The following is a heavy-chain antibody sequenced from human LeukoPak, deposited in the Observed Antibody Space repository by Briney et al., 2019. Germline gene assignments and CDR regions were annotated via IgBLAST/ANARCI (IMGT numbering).Heavy chain of an antibody. Sequence: GGSLRLSCTVSGFTVSSNSMSWVRQAPGKGLEWVSFIYSDNTHYSDSVKGRFTISRDNSKNTLYLQMNSLRAEDTAVYYCAKDGHGQLISDYWGQGTLVTVSS. CDR3: AKDGHGQLISDY. J-gene: IGHJ4*02. D-gene: IGHD3-16*01. V-gene: IGHV3-53*01. CDR2: IYSDNT. CDR1: GFTVSSNS.